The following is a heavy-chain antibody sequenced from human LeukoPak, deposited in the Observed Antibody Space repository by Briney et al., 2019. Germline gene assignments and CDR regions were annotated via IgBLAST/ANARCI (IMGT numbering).Heavy chain of an antibody. J-gene: IGHJ4*02. CDR3: ARLHYSPRELFDY. D-gene: IGHD1-7*01. V-gene: IGHV4-39*01. CDR1: GGSISSSSYY. Sequence: SETLSLTCTVSGGSISSSSYYWGWIRQPPGKGLEWIGSIYYSGSTYYNPSLKSRVTISVDTSKNQFSLKLSSVTAADTAVYYCARLHYSPRELFDYWGQGTLVTVSS. CDR2: IYYSGST.